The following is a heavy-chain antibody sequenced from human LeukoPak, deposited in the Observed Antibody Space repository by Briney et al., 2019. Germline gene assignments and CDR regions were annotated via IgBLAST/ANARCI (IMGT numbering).Heavy chain of an antibody. J-gene: IGHJ6*04. D-gene: IGHD3-10*02. CDR3: AELGITMIGGV. CDR2: INGDGSTT. V-gene: IGHV3-74*03. CDR1: RFTFSSYW. Sequence: PGGSLRLSCAASRFTFSSYWMHWVRQAPGKGLVWVSRINGDGSTTEYADSVKGRFTISRDNAKNTLYLQMNSLRAEDTAVYYCAELGITMIGGVWGKGTTVTISS.